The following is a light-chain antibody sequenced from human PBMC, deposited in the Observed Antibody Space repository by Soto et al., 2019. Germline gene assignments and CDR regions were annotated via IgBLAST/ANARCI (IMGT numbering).Light chain of an antibody. CDR2: RAS. J-gene: IGKJ1*01. CDR3: QQNSSDST. V-gene: IGKV1-5*03. Sequence: DIQMTQSTSTLSASVGDRVTITCRASQNINNWLAWEQQKPGKAPKLLIYRASSLENGVPSRFSGRGSGTDFIFTITSLQSDDFATYYCQQNSSDSTFGQGTKVEIK. CDR1: QNINNW.